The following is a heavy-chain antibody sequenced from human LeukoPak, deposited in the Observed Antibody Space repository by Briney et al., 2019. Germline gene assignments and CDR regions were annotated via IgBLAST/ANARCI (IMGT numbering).Heavy chain of an antibody. D-gene: IGHD2-2*01. CDR2: INPDSGGT. CDR1: GYTFTDSY. V-gene: IGHV1-2*02. CDR3: ARAAAAAMANYFDY. Sequence: ASVKLSCKASGYTFTDSYIHWVRQAPGQGLEWMGWINPDSGGTSYAQKFQDRVTMTRDTSISTAYMELSSLRSDDTAVYYCARAAAAAMANYFDYWGQGALVTVAS. J-gene: IGHJ4*02.